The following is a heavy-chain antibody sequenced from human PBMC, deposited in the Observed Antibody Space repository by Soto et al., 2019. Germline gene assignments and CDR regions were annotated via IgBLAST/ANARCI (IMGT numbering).Heavy chain of an antibody. CDR3: AREIVGATQGGWFDP. V-gene: IGHV1-69*01. J-gene: IGHJ5*02. Sequence: QVQLVQSGAEVKKPGSAVKVSCKASGGTFSSYAISWVRQAPGQGLEGMGGIIPIFGTANYAQKFQGRVTITADESTSTAYMELSSLRSEDTAVYYCAREIVGATQGGWFDPWGQGTLVTVSS. D-gene: IGHD1-26*01. CDR1: GGTFSSYA. CDR2: IIPIFGTA.